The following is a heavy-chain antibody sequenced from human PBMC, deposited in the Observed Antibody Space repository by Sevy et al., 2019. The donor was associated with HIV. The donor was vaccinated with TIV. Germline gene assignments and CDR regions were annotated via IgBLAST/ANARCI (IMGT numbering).Heavy chain of an antibody. J-gene: IGHJ6*02. CDR2: IERKTDGGTR. Sequence: WGSLRLSCAASGCSFNNAWMNWVRQAPGKGLEWVGHIERKTDGGTRDYAASVKGRFTISRDDSENTLFLQINSLKTEDTAVYYCTTGPIVAAGDYKYYGMDVWGQGTTVTVSS. CDR1: GCSFNNAW. V-gene: IGHV3-15*04. CDR3: TTGPIVAAGDYKYYGMDV. D-gene: IGHD6-13*01.